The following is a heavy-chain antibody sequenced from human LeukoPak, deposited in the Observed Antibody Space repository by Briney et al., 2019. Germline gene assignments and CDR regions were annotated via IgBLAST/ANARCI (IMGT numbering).Heavy chain of an antibody. D-gene: IGHD6-19*01. CDR1: GYPFTSYY. Sequence: ASVKVSCKASGYPFTSYYMHWVRQAPGQGLEWVGLINPGGGSTSYAQKFQGRVTMTRDTSTSTVYMDLSSLRSEDTAVYDCARDRAVVGTGRFDWWGQGTLVTVSS. CDR2: INPGGGST. J-gene: IGHJ4*02. V-gene: IGHV1-46*01. CDR3: ARDRAVVGTGRFDW.